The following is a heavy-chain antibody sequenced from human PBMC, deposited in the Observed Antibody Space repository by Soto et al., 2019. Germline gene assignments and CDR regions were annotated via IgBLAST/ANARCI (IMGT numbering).Heavy chain of an antibody. CDR2: IYHSGST. D-gene: IGHD3-10*01. Sequence: QVQLQESGPGLVKPSGTLSLTCAVSGGSISSSNWWSWVRQPPGKGLEWIGEIYHSGSTNYNPSLKSRVTISVDESKNQFSLKLSSVTAADTAVYYCARDLGGKGSGSYYDRGWFDPWGQGTLVTVSS. V-gene: IGHV4-4*02. J-gene: IGHJ5*02. CDR1: GGSISSSNW. CDR3: ARDLGGKGSGSYYDRGWFDP.